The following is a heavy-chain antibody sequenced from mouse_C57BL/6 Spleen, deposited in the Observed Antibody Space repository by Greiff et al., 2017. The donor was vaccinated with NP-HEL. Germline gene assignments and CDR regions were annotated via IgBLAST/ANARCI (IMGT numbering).Heavy chain of an antibody. J-gene: IGHJ2*01. CDR3: AREGLYYGSTFDY. CDR2: INPYNGDT. V-gene: IGHV1-20*01. D-gene: IGHD1-1*01. CDR1: GYSFTGYF. Sequence: EVQGVESGPELVKPGDSVKISCKASGYSFTGYFMNWVMQSHGKSLEWIGRINPYNGDTFYNQKFKGKATLTVDKSSSTAHMELRSLTSEDSAVYYCAREGLYYGSTFDYWGQGTTLTVSS.